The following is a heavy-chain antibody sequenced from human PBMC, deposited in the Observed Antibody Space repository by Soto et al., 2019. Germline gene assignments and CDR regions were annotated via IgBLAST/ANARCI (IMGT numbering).Heavy chain of an antibody. Sequence: SETLSLTCAVYGGSFSGYYWSWIRQPPGMGLEWIGEINHSGSTNYNPSLKSRVTISVDTSKNQFSLKLSSVTAADTAVYYCARDLRDFWSGYYWVLDYWGQGTLVTVSS. CDR1: GGSFSGYY. J-gene: IGHJ4*02. CDR2: INHSGST. CDR3: ARDLRDFWSGYYWVLDY. D-gene: IGHD3-3*01. V-gene: IGHV4-34*01.